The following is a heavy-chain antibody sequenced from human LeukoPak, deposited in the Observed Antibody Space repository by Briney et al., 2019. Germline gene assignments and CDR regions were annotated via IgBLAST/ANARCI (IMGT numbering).Heavy chain of an antibody. Sequence: ASVKVSCKASGYTFTSYGISWVRQAPGKGLEWMGGFDPEDGETIYAQKFQGRVTMTEDTSTDTAYMELSSLRSEDTAVYYCATGVMTTTSRRGFLFNYWGQGTLVTVSS. D-gene: IGHD3-3*01. CDR1: GYTFTSYG. V-gene: IGHV1-24*01. J-gene: IGHJ4*02. CDR3: ATGVMTTTSRRGFLFNY. CDR2: FDPEDGET.